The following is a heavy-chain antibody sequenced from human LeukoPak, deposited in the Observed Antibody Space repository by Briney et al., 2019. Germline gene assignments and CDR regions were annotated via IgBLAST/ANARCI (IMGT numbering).Heavy chain of an antibody. CDR1: GLTFSSYS. V-gene: IGHV3-21*01. CDR3: ARGRFSYDNTGYSSFYY. D-gene: IGHD2-2*03. Sequence: GGSLRLSCAASGLTFSSYSMNWVRQAPGKGLEWDSSISSSSSYIYYADSVKGRFTISRDNAKNSLYLQMNSLRAEDTAVYYCARGRFSYDNTGYSSFYYWGQGTLVTVSS. CDR2: ISSSSSYI. J-gene: IGHJ4*02.